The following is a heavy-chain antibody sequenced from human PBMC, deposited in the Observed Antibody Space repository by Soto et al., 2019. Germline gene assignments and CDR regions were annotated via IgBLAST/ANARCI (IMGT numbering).Heavy chain of an antibody. J-gene: IGHJ4*02. Sequence: QVQLVESGGVLVKPGGSLRLSCAASGFTFSDYYMSWFRRAPGKGLEWLSYIDSGSRYKNYAYSVKGRSTISRDNAQNALHLELNSLKGEDTAPYFCARGLLNVGDPPPSDYWGQGTGVTVSS. D-gene: IGHD3-10*01. CDR2: IDSGSRYK. CDR3: ARGLLNVGDPPPSDY. V-gene: IGHV3-11*06. CDR1: GFTFSDYY.